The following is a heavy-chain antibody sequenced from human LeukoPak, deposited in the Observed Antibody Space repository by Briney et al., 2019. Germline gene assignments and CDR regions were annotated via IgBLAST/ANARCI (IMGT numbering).Heavy chain of an antibody. J-gene: IGHJ5*02. V-gene: IGHV3-7*03. CDR3: ARVRKDSSSWEP. CDR2: IKQDGSEK. CDR1: GFTFSSYW. Sequence: GGSLRLSCAASGFTFSSYWMSWVRQAPGEGLEWVANIKQDGSEKYYVDSVKGRFTISRDNAKNSLYLQMNSLRADDTAVYYCARVRKDSSSWEPWGQGTLVTVSS. D-gene: IGHD6-13*01.